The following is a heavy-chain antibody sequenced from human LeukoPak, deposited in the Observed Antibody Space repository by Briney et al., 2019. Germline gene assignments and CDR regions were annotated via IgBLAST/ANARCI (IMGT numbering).Heavy chain of an antibody. J-gene: IGHJ3*02. CDR1: GYTFTSYY. V-gene: IGHV1-46*01. CDR2: TNPSGGST. CDR3: ARETLVTTPAFDI. D-gene: IGHD4-17*01. Sequence: GASVKVSCKASGYTFTSYYMHWVRQAPGQGLEWMGITNPSGGSTSYAQKFQGRVTMTRDTSTSTVYMELSSLRSEDTAVYYCARETLVTTPAFDIWGQGTMVTVSS.